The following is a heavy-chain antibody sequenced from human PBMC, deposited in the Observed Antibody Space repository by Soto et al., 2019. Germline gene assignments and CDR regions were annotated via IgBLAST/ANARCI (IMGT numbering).Heavy chain of an antibody. J-gene: IGHJ6*03. CDR2: MNPNSGNT. Sequence: TCTVSGGSISSSSYYWGWIRQPPGKGLEWMGWMNPNSGNTGYAQKFQGRVTMTRNTSISTAYMELSSLGSEDTAVYYCARVVAAGYYYYYYMDVWGKGTTVTVSS. CDR3: ARVVAAGYYYYYYMDV. V-gene: IGHV1-8*01. D-gene: IGHD6-13*01. CDR1: GGSISSSS.